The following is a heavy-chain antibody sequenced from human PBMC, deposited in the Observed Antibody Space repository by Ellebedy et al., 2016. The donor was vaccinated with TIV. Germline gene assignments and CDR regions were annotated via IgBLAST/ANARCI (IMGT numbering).Heavy chain of an antibody. CDR2: IYYSGST. D-gene: IGHD3-10*02. Sequence: MPSETLSLTCTVSSGSIRSSSYYWGWLRQPPGKGLEWIGSIYYSGSTYYNPSLKSRVTISVETSKNQFSLKLSSVTAADTAVYYCARRITMFLDAFDIWGQGTMVTVSS. J-gene: IGHJ3*02. V-gene: IGHV4-39*01. CDR3: ARRITMFLDAFDI. CDR1: SGSIRSSSYY.